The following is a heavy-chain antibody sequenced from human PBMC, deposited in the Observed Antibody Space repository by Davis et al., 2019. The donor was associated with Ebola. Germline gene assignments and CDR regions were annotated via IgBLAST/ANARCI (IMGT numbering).Heavy chain of an antibody. CDR2: ISSSSSYT. CDR1: GFTFSSYA. CDR3: ARFFSTVDV. Sequence: GESLKISCAASGFTFSSYAMHWVRQAPGKGLEWVSYISSSSSYTNYADSVKGRFTISRDNAKNSLYLQMNSLRAEDTAVYYCARFFSTVDVWGQGTTVTVSS. J-gene: IGHJ6*02. V-gene: IGHV3-21*05.